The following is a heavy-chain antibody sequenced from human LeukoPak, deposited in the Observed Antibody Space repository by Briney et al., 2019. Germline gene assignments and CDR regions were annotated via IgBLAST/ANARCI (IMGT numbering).Heavy chain of an antibody. J-gene: IGHJ6*02. V-gene: IGHV3-21*01. Sequence: GGSLRLSCAASGFTFSFYSLNWVRQAPGKGLEWVSSINSDSRYIYYADSVKGRFTISRDNAKNSLYLQMNSLRAEDTAVYYCATDFAGNSLWYYYDLGVWGQGTTVTVSS. D-gene: IGHD4-23*01. CDR1: GFTFSFYS. CDR3: ATDFAGNSLWYYYDLGV. CDR2: INSDSRYI.